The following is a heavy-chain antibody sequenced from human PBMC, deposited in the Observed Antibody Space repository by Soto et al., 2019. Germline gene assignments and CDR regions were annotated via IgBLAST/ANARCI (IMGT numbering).Heavy chain of an antibody. Sequence: ASVKVSCKASGYTFSGYYIHWLRQAPGQGLEWMGWINPNSGGTNYAQKFQGRVTVTRDTPTSTAYMELSRLTSDDTAVYYCARSLTEGYCTITGSYTRPLYGMDVWGQGTTVTVSS. CDR1: GYTFSGYY. CDR3: ARSLTEGYCTITGSYTRPLYGMDV. CDR2: INPNSGGT. V-gene: IGHV1-2*02. J-gene: IGHJ6*02. D-gene: IGHD2-2*02.